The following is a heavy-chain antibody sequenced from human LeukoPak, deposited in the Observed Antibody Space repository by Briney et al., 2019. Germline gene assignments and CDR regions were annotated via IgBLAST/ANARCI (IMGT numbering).Heavy chain of an antibody. CDR1: GYTFTSYG. J-gene: IGHJ4*02. CDR2: MNPNSGNT. Sequence: ASVKVSCKASGYTFTSYGISWVRQATGQGLEWMGWMNPNSGNTGYAQKFQGRVTMTRNTSISTAYMELSSLRSEDTAVYYCARGRFLVVGSLYGYWGQGTLVTVSS. V-gene: IGHV1-8*02. CDR3: ARGRFLVVGSLYGY. D-gene: IGHD3-3*01.